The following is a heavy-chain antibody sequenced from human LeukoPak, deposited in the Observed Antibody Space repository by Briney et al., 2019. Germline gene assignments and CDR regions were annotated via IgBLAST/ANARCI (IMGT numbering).Heavy chain of an antibody. J-gene: IGHJ3*02. Sequence: ASVKVSCKASGYTFTSYDINWVRQATGQGLEWMGWMNPNSGNTGYAQKFQGRVTITRNTSISTAYMELSSLRSDDTAVYYCARDLTMVRAFDIWGQGTMVTVSS. CDR2: MNPNSGNT. CDR3: ARDLTMVRAFDI. V-gene: IGHV1-8*01. CDR1: GYTFTSYD. D-gene: IGHD3-10*01.